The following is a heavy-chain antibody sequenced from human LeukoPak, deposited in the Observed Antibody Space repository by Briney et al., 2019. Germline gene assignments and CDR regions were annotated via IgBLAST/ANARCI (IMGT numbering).Heavy chain of an antibody. Sequence: PGGSLRLSCAASGFTFSSYWMHWVRQAPGKGLVWVSRVSNDGGSTSYADSVKGRFTISRDNGKDTLSLHMNNLRAEDTAVYYCVRDGYVGFDFWGQGTLVTVSS. V-gene: IGHV3-74*01. CDR1: GFTFSSYW. J-gene: IGHJ4*02. CDR3: VRDGYVGFDF. D-gene: IGHD2-2*03. CDR2: VSNDGGST.